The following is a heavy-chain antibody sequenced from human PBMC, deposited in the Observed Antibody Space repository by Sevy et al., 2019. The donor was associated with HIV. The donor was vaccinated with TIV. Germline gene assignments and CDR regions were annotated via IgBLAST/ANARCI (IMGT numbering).Heavy chain of an antibody. CDR3: ARTNSLLNDAFDI. CDR2: ISSSSSYI. D-gene: IGHD2-15*01. J-gene: IGHJ3*02. CDR1: GFTFSSYS. Sequence: GGSLRLSCAASGFTFSSYSMNWVRQAPGKGLEWVSSISSSSSYIYYADSVKGRFTISRDNAKNSLYLQMNSLRAEDTAVYYCARTNSLLNDAFDIWGLGTMVTVSS. V-gene: IGHV3-21*01.